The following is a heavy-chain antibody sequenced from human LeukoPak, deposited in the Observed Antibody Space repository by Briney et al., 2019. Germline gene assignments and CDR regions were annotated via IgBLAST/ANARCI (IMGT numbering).Heavy chain of an antibody. CDR2: IYYSGST. CDR3: ARGRADYGDYYYYMDV. CDR1: GGSISSYY. J-gene: IGHJ6*03. V-gene: IGHV4-59*01. Sequence: PSETLSLTCTVSGGSISSYYWSWIRQPPGKGLEWIGYIYYSGSTNYNPSLKSRVTISVDTSKNQFSLKLSSVTAADTAVYYCARGRADYGDYYYYMDVWGKGTTVTVSS. D-gene: IGHD4-17*01.